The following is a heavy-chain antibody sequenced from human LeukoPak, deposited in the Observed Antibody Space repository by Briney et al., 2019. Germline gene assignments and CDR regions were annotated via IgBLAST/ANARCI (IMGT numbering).Heavy chain of an antibody. D-gene: IGHD6-13*01. J-gene: IGHJ5*02. Sequence: GRSLRLSCAASGFTFSSYAMHWVRQAPGKGPEWVAVISYDGSNKYYADSVKGRFTISRDNSKNTLYLQMNSLRAEDTAVYYCARETSIAAAGSSWFDPWGQGTLVTVSS. CDR2: ISYDGSNK. V-gene: IGHV3-30*04. CDR3: ARETSIAAAGSSWFDP. CDR1: GFTFSSYA.